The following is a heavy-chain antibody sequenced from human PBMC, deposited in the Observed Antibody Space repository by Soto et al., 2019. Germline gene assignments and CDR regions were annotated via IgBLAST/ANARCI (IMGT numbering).Heavy chain of an antibody. CDR1: GFTFSSYA. CDR3: AKPPWYCSSTSCHHYYYFDY. Sequence: GGSLRLSCAASGFTFSSYAMSWVRQAPGKGLEWVSAISGSGGSTYYADSVKGRFTISRDNSKNTLYLQMNSLRAEDTAVYYCAKPPWYCSSTSCHHYYYFDYWGQGTLVTVSS. V-gene: IGHV3-23*01. D-gene: IGHD2-2*01. CDR2: ISGSGGST. J-gene: IGHJ4*02.